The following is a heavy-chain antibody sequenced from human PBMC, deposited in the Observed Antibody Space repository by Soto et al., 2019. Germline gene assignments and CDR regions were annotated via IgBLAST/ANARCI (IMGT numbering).Heavy chain of an antibody. J-gene: IGHJ6*02. Sequence: ASVKVSCKASGGTFSSYAISWVRLAPGQGLEWMGGIIPIFGTANYAQKFQGRVTITADESTSTAYMELSSLRSEDTAVYYCASTTGYSYGDHYKYYYYGVDVWGQGTTVTVSS. CDR2: IIPIFGTA. CDR3: ASTTGYSYGDHYKYYYYGVDV. CDR1: GGTFSSYA. V-gene: IGHV1-69*13. D-gene: IGHD5-18*01.